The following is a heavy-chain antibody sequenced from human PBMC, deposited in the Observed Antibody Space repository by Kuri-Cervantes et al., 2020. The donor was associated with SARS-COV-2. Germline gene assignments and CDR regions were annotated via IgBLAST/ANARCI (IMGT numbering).Heavy chain of an antibody. CDR2: IYHSGST. V-gene: IGHV4-38-2*02. Sequence: GSLRLSCAVSGYSISSGYYWGWIRQPPGKGLEWIGSIYHSGSTYYNPSLKSRVTISVDKSKNQFSLKLSSVTAADTAVYYCARDVGCSSTSCQDYYYYGMDVWGQGTTVTVSS. J-gene: IGHJ6*02. D-gene: IGHD2-2*01. CDR1: GYSISSGYY. CDR3: ARDVGCSSTSCQDYYYYGMDV.